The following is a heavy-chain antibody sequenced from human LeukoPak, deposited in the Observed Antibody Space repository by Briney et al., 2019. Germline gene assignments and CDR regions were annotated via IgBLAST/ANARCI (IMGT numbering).Heavy chain of an antibody. V-gene: IGHV3-48*01. CDR1: GFTFSTYS. CDR3: ARSSASGWSLVRFDY. D-gene: IGHD6-19*01. Sequence: GGSLRLSCTASGFTFSTYSMNWVRQAPGRGLEWVSYISGSSSSSDGGAKQYADSVKGRFTISRDNDKNSLYLQMNSLRAEDTALYYCARSSASGWSLVRFDYWGQGTLVTVSS. CDR2: ISGSSSSSDGGAK. J-gene: IGHJ4*02.